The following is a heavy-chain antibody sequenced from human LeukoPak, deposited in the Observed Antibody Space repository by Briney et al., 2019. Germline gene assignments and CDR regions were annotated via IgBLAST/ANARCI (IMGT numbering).Heavy chain of an antibody. CDR1: GGTFISYA. CDR2: IIPLFGTA. J-gene: IGHJ4*02. D-gene: IGHD3-22*01. V-gene: IGHV1-69*13. Sequence: ASVKVSCKASGGTFISYAISWVRQAPGQGLEWMGGIIPLFGTANYAQKFRGRVTITAEESTSTAYMELSSLRSEDTAVYYCAREWGHDSSGYYYGYWGQGTLVAVSS. CDR3: AREWGHDSSGYYYGY.